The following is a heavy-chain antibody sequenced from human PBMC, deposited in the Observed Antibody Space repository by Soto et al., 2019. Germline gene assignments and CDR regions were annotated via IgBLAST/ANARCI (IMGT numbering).Heavy chain of an antibody. Sequence: ASGYTFTGYYMHWVRQAPGQGLEWMGWINPNSGGTNYAQKFQGRVTMTRDTSISTAYMELGRLRSDDTAVYYCARRRSSSCFDYWGQGTLVTVSS. CDR1: GYTFTGYY. CDR3: ARRRSSSCFDY. D-gene: IGHD6-13*01. J-gene: IGHJ4*02. V-gene: IGHV1-2*02. CDR2: INPNSGGT.